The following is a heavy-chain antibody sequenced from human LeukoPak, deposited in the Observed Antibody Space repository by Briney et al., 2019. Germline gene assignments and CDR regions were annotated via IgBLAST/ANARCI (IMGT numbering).Heavy chain of an antibody. D-gene: IGHD1-26*01. J-gene: IGHJ4*02. V-gene: IGHV4-59*11. Sequence: NSSETLSLTCTVSGASISSHYWSWIRQAPGEGLEWIGYIYYSGSTNYNPSLKSRVTISVDRSKKQFSLKLSSVTAADTAVYYCARSTGSFPYGNWGQETLVTVSS. CDR3: ARSTGSFPYGN. CDR1: GASISSHY. CDR2: IYYSGST.